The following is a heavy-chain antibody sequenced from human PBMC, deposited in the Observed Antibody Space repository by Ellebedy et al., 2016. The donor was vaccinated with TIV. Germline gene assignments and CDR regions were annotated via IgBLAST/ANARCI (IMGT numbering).Heavy chain of an antibody. D-gene: IGHD6-19*01. CDR1: GYTFTGYY. V-gene: IGHV1-2*02. J-gene: IGHJ4*02. Sequence: ASVKVSXXAAGYTFTGYYMHWVRQAPGQGLEWMGWINPNSGGTNYAQKFQGRVTMTRDTSISTAYMELSRLRSDDTAVYYCAREGDGYSSGWYYFGYWGQGTLVTVSS. CDR2: INPNSGGT. CDR3: AREGDGYSSGWYYFGY.